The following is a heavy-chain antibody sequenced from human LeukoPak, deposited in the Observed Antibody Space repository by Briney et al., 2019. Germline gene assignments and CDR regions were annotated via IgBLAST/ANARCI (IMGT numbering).Heavy chain of an antibody. CDR2: INHSGST. V-gene: IGHV4-34*01. CDR1: GFTFSSYA. CDR3: ASGLGYYFDY. Sequence: GSLRLSCAASGFTFSSYAISWVRQPPGKGLEWIGEINHSGSTNYNPSLKSRVTISVDTSKNQFSLKLSSVTAADTAVYYCASGLGYYFDYWGQGTLVTVSS. D-gene: IGHD7-27*01. J-gene: IGHJ4*02.